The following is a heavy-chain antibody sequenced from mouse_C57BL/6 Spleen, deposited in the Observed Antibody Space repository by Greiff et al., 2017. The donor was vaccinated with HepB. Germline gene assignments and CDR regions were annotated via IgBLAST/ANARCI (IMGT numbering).Heavy chain of an antibody. V-gene: IGHV10-1*01. CDR2: IRSKSNNYAT. CDR1: GFSFNTYA. CDR3: VSDYYGSSRYFDV. D-gene: IGHD1-1*01. Sequence: EVMLVDSGGGLVQPKGSLKLSCAASGFSFNTYAMNWVRQAPGKGLEWVARIRSKSNNYATYYADSVKDRFTISRDDSESMLYLQMNNLKTEDTAMYYCVSDYYGSSRYFDVWGTGTTVTVSS. J-gene: IGHJ1*03.